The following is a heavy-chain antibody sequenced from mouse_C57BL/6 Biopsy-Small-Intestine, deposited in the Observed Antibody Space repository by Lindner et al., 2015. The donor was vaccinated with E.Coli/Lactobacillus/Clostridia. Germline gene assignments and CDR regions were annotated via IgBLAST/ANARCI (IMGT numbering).Heavy chain of an antibody. CDR2: IDPEDGAT. D-gene: IGHD2-2*01. CDR1: GFKIKDYY. CDR3: TIGLPSY. Sequence: VQLQESGAELVRPGASVKLSCTTSGFKIKDYYIHWVKQRPEQGLEWIGRIDPEDGATEYAPKFQGKATLTADTSSNTAYLQLSSLTSEDTAVYYCTIGLPSYWGQGTLVTVSA. V-gene: IGHV14-1*01. J-gene: IGHJ3*01.